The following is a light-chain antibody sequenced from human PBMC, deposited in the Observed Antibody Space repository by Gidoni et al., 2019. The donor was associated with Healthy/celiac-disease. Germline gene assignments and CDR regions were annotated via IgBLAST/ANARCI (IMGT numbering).Light chain of an antibody. V-gene: IGLV2-14*03. CDR1: SSAVGGYNY. Sequence: QSALTQPASVSGSPGQSITISCTGTSSAVGGYNYVSWYQQHPGKAPKLMIYDVSNRPSGVSNRCSGSKSGNTASLTISGLQAEDEADYYCSSYTSSSTLGVFGTGTKVTVL. CDR2: DVS. CDR3: SSYTSSSTLGV. J-gene: IGLJ1*01.